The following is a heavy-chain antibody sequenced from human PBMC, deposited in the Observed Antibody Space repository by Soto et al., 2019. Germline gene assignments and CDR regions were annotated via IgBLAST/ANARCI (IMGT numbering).Heavy chain of an antibody. D-gene: IGHD6-25*01. V-gene: IGHV3-48*01. CDR2: ISSSSTTM. CDR1: GFTFSSYT. CDR3: ARDYSSVWYFDY. J-gene: IGHJ4*02. Sequence: EVQLLESGGGLVQPGGSLRLSCAASGFTFSSYTMNWVRQAPGKGLEWVSDISSSSTTMYYADSVKGRFTISRDNAKNSLYLQMNSLRAEDTAVYYCARDYSSVWYFDYWGQGTLVTVSS.